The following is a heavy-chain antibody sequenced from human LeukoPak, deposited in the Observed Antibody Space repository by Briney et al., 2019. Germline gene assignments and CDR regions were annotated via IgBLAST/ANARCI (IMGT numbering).Heavy chain of an antibody. D-gene: IGHD6-13*01. V-gene: IGHV6-1*01. CDR2: TYYRSKWYN. Sequence: SQTLSLTCAISGDSVSSNSAAWNWIRQSPSRGLEWLGRTYYRSKWYNDYAVSVKSRITINPDTSKNQFSLQLNSVTPEDTAVYYCARDPTSRAAVVSYAMDVWGQGTAVAASS. CDR3: ARDPTSRAAVVSYAMDV. CDR1: GDSVSSNSAA. J-gene: IGHJ6*02.